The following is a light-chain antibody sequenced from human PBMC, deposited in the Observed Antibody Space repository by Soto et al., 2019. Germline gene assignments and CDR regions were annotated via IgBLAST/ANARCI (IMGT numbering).Light chain of an antibody. J-gene: IGLJ3*02. CDR1: NSNIGSNT. CDR3: AAWDDSLTGVV. CDR2: SDN. V-gene: IGLV1-44*01. Sequence: QSVLTQPPSASGTPGQRVTISCSGSNSNIGSNTINWYRHLPGTTPKLLVYSDNQRPSGVPDRFSGSKSGTSASLAISGLQSEDEADYYCAAWDDSLTGVVFGGGTKLTVL.